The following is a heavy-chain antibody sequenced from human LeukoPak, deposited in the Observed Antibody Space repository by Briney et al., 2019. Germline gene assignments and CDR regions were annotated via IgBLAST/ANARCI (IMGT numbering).Heavy chain of an antibody. CDR2: IKQDASQE. Sequence: GGSLRLSCAASGFTLSSYWISWVRQAPGKGPEWVAHIKQDASQEDHVDSVKGRFTISRDNAKNSLYLQMNSLRAEDTAVYYCARGVVYPTWSGPHWSDYWGQGTLVTVSS. CDR3: ARGVVYPTWSGPHWSDY. J-gene: IGHJ4*02. CDR1: GFTLSSYW. D-gene: IGHD3-3*01. V-gene: IGHV3-7*01.